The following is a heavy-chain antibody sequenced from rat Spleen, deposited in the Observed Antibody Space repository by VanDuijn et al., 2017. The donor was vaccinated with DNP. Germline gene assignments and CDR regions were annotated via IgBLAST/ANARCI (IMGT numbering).Heavy chain of an antibody. CDR2: IWNTGGT. D-gene: IGHD1-12*02. V-gene: IGHV2-41*01. CDR1: GFSLTRYS. Sequence: QVQLKESGPGLVQPSQTLSLTCAVGGFSLTRYSVNWVRQPPGKGLEWMGVIWNTGGTRYNSALKSRLSISRDTSKSQVLLKMNSLQTEDTAMYFCARLVGFGPAYWGQGTLVTVSS. CDR3: ARLVGFGPAY. J-gene: IGHJ3*01.